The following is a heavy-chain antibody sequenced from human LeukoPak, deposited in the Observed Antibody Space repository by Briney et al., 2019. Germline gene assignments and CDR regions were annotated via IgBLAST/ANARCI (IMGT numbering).Heavy chain of an antibody. CDR3: ARGRFKDIVVVPAALDAFDI. D-gene: IGHD2-2*01. Sequence: KFQGRVTITRDTSASTAYMELSSLRSEDTAVYYCARGRFKDIVVVPAALDAFDIWGQGTMVTVSS. J-gene: IGHJ3*02. V-gene: IGHV1-3*01.